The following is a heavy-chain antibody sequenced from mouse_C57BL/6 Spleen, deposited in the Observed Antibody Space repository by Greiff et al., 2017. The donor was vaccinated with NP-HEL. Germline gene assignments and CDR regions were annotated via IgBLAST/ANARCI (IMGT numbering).Heavy chain of an antibody. V-gene: IGHV1-18*01. J-gene: IGHJ3*01. CDR1: GYTFTDYN. CDR3: ARSSLYYGNAWFAY. D-gene: IGHD2-1*01. Sequence: EVQLQQSGPELVKPGASVKIPCKASGYTFTDYNMDWVKQSHGKSLEWIGDINPNNGGTIYNQKFKGKATLTVDKSSSTAYMELRSLTSEDTAVYYCARSSLYYGNAWFAYWGQGTLVTVSA. CDR2: INPNNGGT.